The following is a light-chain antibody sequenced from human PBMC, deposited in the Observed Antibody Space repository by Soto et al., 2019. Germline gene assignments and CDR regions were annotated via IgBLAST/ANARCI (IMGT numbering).Light chain of an antibody. J-gene: IGLJ2*01. V-gene: IGLV1-40*01. CDR1: SSNIGAGYD. CDR3: QSYDRSLTVL. Sequence: QPVLTQPPSVSGAPGQRVTISCTGSSSNIGAGYDVHWYQQVPGTAPKLLIYGNINRPSGVPDRFSGSKSGTSASLAITGLQAADEADYYCQSYDRSLTVLFGGGTKLTVL. CDR2: GNI.